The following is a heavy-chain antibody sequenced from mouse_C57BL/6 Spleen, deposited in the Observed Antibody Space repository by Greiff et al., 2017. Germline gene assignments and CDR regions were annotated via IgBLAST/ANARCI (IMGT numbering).Heavy chain of an antibody. J-gene: IGHJ1*03. D-gene: IGHD1-1*01. Sequence: QVQLQQSGAELVMPGASVKLSCKASGYTFTSYWMHWVKQRPGQGLEWIGEIDPSDSYTNYNQKFKGKSTLTVDKSSSTAYMQLSSLTSEDSAVYYCARRYYGSSYHWYFDVWGTGTTVTVSS. CDR3: ARRYYGSSYHWYFDV. CDR1: GYTFTSYW. V-gene: IGHV1-69*01. CDR2: IDPSDSYT.